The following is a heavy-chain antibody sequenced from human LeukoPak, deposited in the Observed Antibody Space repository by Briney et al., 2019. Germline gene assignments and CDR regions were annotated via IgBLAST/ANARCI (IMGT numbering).Heavy chain of an antibody. CDR1: GGSISSSSYY. J-gene: IGHJ3*02. CDR3: ARRNGDLIAAAGSDAFDI. V-gene: IGHV4-39*01. Sequence: SETLSLTCTVSGGSISSSSYYWGWIRQPPGKGLEWIGSIYYSGSTYYNPSLKSRVTISVDTSKNQFSLKLSSVTAADTAVYYCARRNGDLIAAAGSDAFDIWGQGTMVTVSS. D-gene: IGHD6-13*01. CDR2: IYYSGST.